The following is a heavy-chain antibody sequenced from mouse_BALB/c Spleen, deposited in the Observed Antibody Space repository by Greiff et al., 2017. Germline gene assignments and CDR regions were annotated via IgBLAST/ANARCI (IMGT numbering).Heavy chain of an antibody. J-gene: IGHJ4*01. Sequence: VQLQQSGPELVKPGASVKVSCKASGYAFTSYNMYWVKQSPGKSLEWIGYIDPYNGGTSYNQKFKGKATLTVDKSSSTAYLHLNSLTSEDSAVYYCAKTGYGYYYAMDYWGQGTSVTVSS. CDR1: GYAFTSYN. V-gene: IGHV1S135*01. D-gene: IGHD1-2*01. CDR2: IDPYNGGT. CDR3: AKTGYGYYYAMDY.